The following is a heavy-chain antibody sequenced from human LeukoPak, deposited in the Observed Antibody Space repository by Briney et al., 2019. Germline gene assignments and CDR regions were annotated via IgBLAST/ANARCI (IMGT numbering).Heavy chain of an antibody. D-gene: IGHD1-26*01. CDR2: ISSSSSYI. CDR3: ARPVYSGSYYGMGY. CDR1: GFTFSSYE. J-gene: IGHJ4*02. Sequence: GGSLRLSCAASGFTFSSYEMNWVRQAPGKGLEWVSSISSSSSYIYYADSVKGRFTTSRDNAKNSLYLQMNSLRAEDTAVYYCARPVYSGSYYGMGYWGQGTLVTVSS. V-gene: IGHV3-21*01.